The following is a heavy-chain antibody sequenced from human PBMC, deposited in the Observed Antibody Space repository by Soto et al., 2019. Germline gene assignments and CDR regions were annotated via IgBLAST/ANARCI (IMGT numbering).Heavy chain of an antibody. D-gene: IGHD4-17*01. Sequence: QVQLVQSGAEVKKPGASVKVSCKASGYTFTRSGISWVRQAPGQGLEWMGWISVYSGNTKYAQKIQGRLTMTTDTSTTTAYVDPGSLGSDDAAVYYCERYNGDRPDYWGQGTLVTVSS. J-gene: IGHJ4*02. V-gene: IGHV1-18*01. CDR2: ISVYSGNT. CDR3: ERYNGDRPDY. CDR1: GYTFTRSG.